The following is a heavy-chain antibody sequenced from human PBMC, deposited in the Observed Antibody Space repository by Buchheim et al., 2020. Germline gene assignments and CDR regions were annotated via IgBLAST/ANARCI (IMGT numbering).Heavy chain of an antibody. CDR1: GFTFSSYG. CDR3: AKEGNTAMAD. CDR2: ISYDGSNK. D-gene: IGHD5-18*01. Sequence: QVQLVESGGGVVQPGRSLRLSCAASGFTFSSYGMHWVRQAPGKGLEWVAVISYDGSNKYYADSVKGRFTISRDNSKKTLYLQMNSLRAEDTAVYYCAKEGNTAMADWGQGTL. J-gene: IGHJ4*02. V-gene: IGHV3-30*18.